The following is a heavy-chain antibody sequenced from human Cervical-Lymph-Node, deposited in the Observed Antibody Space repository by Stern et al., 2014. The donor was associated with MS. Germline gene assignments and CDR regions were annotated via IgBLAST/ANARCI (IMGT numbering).Heavy chain of an antibody. J-gene: IGHJ4*02. Sequence: VQLEESGPGLVKPSETLSLTCTVSGGSISSSSSYWGWVRQPPGKGLEWIGGIYYSGSTYYNPSLKSRVTISVDTSQNQFSLWMSLVTAADTAVYYCARLGMATISLGYWGQGTLVTVSS. V-gene: IGHV4-39*01. CDR3: ARLGMATISLGY. CDR2: IYYSGST. CDR1: GGSISSSSSY. D-gene: IGHD5-24*01.